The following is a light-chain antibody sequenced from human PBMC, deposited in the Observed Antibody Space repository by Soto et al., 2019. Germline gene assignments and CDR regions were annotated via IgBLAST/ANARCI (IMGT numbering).Light chain of an antibody. V-gene: IGKV3-11*01. Sequence: EIVLTQSPATLSLSPGERATLSCRASQSVSKYLAWYQQKRGQAPRLLIYDASNRATGIPARFSGSGSGTEFTLTISSLEPEDFALYYCQQRSNSPLTFSGGTKVEIK. CDR1: QSVSKY. CDR3: QQRSNSPLT. CDR2: DAS. J-gene: IGKJ4*01.